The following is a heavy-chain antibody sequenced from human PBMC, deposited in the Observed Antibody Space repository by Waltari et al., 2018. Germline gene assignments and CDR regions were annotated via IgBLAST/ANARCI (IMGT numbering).Heavy chain of an antibody. CDR2: INHSGST. D-gene: IGHD3-3*01. CDR1: GGSFSGYY. J-gene: IGHJ4*02. CDR3: ARVRSGYYTSRWGNYFDY. Sequence: QVQLQQWGAGLLKPSETLSLTCAVYGGSFSGYYWSWIRQPPGKGLEWLGEINHSGSTNYNPSLKSRVTISVDTSKNQFSLKLSSVTAADTAVYYCARVRSGYYTSRWGNYFDYWGQGTLVTVSS. V-gene: IGHV4-34*01.